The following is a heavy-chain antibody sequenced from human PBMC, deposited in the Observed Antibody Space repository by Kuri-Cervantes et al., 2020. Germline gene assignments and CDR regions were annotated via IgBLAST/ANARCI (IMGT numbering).Heavy chain of an antibody. CDR2: IWYDGSNK. V-gene: IGHV3-33*01. CDR1: GFTFSSYG. CDR3: ARGLVVVTAKDYFDY. J-gene: IGHJ4*02. D-gene: IGHD2-21*02. Sequence: GESLKISCAASGFTFSSYGMHWVRQAPGKGLEWVAVIWYDGSNKYYADSVKGRFTISRDNSKNTLYLQMNSLRAEDTAVYYCARGLVVVTAKDYFDYWGQGTLVTVSS.